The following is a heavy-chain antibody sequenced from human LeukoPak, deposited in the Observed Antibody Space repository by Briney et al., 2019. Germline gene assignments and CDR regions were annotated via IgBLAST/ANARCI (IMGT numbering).Heavy chain of an antibody. CDR3: ARDMETVTAKFDY. CDR1: GFTFSSYS. J-gene: IGHJ4*02. Sequence: GGSLRLSCAASGFTFSSYSMNWVRQAPGKGLEWVSSISSSSSYIYYADSVKGRFTISRDNAKNSLYLQMNSLRAEDTAVYYCARDMETVTAKFDYWGQGTLVTVSS. D-gene: IGHD2-21*02. V-gene: IGHV3-21*01. CDR2: ISSSSSYI.